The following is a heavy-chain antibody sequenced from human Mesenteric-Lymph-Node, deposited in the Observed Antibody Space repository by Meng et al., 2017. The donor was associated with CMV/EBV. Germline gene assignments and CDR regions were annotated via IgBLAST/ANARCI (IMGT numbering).Heavy chain of an antibody. CDR2: IGTAGDT. CDR3: ARGRYCSSTSCPPYYYYGMDV. J-gene: IGHJ6*02. CDR1: GFTFSSYD. V-gene: IGHV3-13*03. Sequence: GESLKISCAACGFTFSSYDMHWVRQATGKGLEWVSAIGTAGDTYYPGSVKGQFTISRENAKNSLYLQMNSLRAGDTAVYYCARGRYCSSTSCPPYYYYGMDVWGQGTTVTVSS. D-gene: IGHD2-2*01.